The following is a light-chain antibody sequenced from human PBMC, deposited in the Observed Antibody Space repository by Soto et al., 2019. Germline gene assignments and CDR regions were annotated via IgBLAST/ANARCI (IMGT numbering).Light chain of an antibody. CDR2: GAS. CDR1: QSVSSTY. J-gene: IGKJ1*01. Sequence: ETVLTQSPGSLSLSPGETATLSCRASQSVSSTYLAWYQQKPGQAPRVLIYGASSRATDIPDRFSGSGSGTDFTLTISRLEPEDFAVYYCHQCGNSWWTFGQGTKVDIK. CDR3: HQCGNSWWT. V-gene: IGKV3-20*01.